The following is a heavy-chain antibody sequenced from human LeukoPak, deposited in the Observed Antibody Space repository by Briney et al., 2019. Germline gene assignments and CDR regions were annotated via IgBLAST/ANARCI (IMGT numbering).Heavy chain of an antibody. V-gene: IGHV3-74*01. CDR1: GFTFSDYY. D-gene: IGHD2-2*01. CDR3: ARGYCSSTSCPKAYYFDY. Sequence: GGSLRLSCAASGFTFSDYYMSWIRQAPGKGLVWVSRINSDGSSTSYADSVKGRFTISRDNAKNTLYLQMNSPRAEDTAVYYCARGYCSSTSCPKAYYFDYWGQGTLVTVSS. J-gene: IGHJ4*02. CDR2: INSDGSST.